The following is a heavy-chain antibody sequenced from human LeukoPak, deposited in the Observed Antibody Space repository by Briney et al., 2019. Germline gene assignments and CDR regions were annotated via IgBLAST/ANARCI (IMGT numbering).Heavy chain of an antibody. J-gene: IGHJ6*02. CDR3: AREEMTTVSASYYFFALDV. V-gene: IGHV3-66*02. Sequence: GGSLRLSCEASGFTVSSNYMTWVRQAPGKGLEWLSVMYSGGITYHADSVKGRFTISRDNSKNTLYLQMNSLRPDGMAVYYCAREEMTTVSASYYFFALDVWGQGATVTVSS. CDR2: MYSGGIT. D-gene: IGHD4-11*01. CDR1: GFTVSSNY.